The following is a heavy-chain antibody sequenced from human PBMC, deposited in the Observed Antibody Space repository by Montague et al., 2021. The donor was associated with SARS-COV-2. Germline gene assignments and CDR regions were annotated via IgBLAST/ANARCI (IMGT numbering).Heavy chain of an antibody. CDR2: IYYSGSA. V-gene: IGHV4-59*01. D-gene: IGHD3-3*01. J-gene: IGHJ6*02. CDR3: ARSRRITIFGVGLSNYYGMDV. CDR1: GGSISSYY. Sequence: SETRSLTCTVSGGSISSYYWSWIRQPPGKGLEWIGYIYYSGSANYNPSLKSRVTISVDTSKNQFSLKLSSVTAADTAAYYCARSRRITIFGVGLSNYYGMDVWGHGTTVTVSS.